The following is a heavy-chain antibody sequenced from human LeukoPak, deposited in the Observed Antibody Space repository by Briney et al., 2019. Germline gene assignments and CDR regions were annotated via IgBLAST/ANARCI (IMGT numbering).Heavy chain of an antibody. J-gene: IGHJ5*02. CDR2: IQYDENNK. Sequence: GRSLRLSCAASGFTFSSYGMHWVRQAPGKGLEWVAFIQYDENNKYYADSVKGRFTISRDNSKNTLYLQMNSLRVEDTAIYYCAKDTTISRNWFDPWGQGTLVTVSS. D-gene: IGHD5-24*01. V-gene: IGHV3-30*18. CDR1: GFTFSSYG. CDR3: AKDTTISRNWFDP.